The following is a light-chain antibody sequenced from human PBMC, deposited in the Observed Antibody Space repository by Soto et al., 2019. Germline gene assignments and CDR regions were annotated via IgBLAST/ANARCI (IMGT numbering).Light chain of an antibody. J-gene: IGKJ5*01. Sequence: DIQMTQSPSTLSASVGDRVTITCRACQSISSWLAWYQQKPGKAPKLLIYDASSLESGVPSRFSGSGSGTEFTLTISSLQPDDFATYYCQQYNSYSTITFGQGTRLEIK. CDR2: DAS. V-gene: IGKV1-5*01. CDR3: QQYNSYSTIT. CDR1: QSISSW.